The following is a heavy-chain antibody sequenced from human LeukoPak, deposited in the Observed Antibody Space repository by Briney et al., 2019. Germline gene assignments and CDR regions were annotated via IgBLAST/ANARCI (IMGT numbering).Heavy chain of an antibody. D-gene: IGHD6-13*01. CDR1: GFTFTNAW. CDR3: ARDGYSGFAFDI. V-gene: IGHV3-7*04. J-gene: IGHJ3*02. Sequence: GGSLRLSCAASGFTFTNAWMSWVRQAPGKGLEWVANIKQDGSEKYYVDSVKGRFTISRDNAKNSLYLQMNSLRAEDTAVYYCARDGYSGFAFDIWGQGTMVTVSS. CDR2: IKQDGSEK.